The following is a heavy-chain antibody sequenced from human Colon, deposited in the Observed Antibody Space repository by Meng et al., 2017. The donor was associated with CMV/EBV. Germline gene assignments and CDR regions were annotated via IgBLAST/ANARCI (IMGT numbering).Heavy chain of an antibody. V-gene: IGHV3-9*01. J-gene: IGHJ4*02. D-gene: IGHD5-18*01. CDR2: ISWNSGSI. CDR1: GFTFDDYA. CDR3: AKDSASHSYSQIDY. Sequence: GGSLRLSCAASGFTFDDYAMHWVWQAPGKGLEWVSGISWNSGSIGYADSVKGRFTISRDNAKNSLYLQMNSLRAEDTALYYCAKDSASHSYSQIDYWGQGTLVTVSS.